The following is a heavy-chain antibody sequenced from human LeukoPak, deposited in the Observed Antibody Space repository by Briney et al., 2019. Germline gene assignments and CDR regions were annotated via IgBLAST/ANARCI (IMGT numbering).Heavy chain of an antibody. V-gene: IGHV3-23*01. CDR3: AKDRPNFHENSGHYYRRDGDS. D-gene: IGHD3-22*01. CDR2: MCGTGGCT. Sequence: GGSLRLSCQASGFTFYMYAMSWVRQAPGKGLEWVASMCGTGGCTFYPDSGKGRFTISRDNSKNVLYLRMNSLTAEDTAIYYCAKDRPNFHENSGHYYRRDGDSWGQGTLVTVSS. CDR1: GFTFYMYA. J-gene: IGHJ5*01.